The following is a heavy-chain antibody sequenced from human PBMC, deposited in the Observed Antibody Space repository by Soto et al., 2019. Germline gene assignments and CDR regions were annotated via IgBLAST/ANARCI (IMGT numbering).Heavy chain of an antibody. J-gene: IGHJ6*02. CDR2: FRSGGGT. CDR1: GDSISSYN. CDR3: VRQGIGVLPGLVDV. Sequence: QVQLQESGPGLVKPSETLSLTCTVSGDSISSYNLAWIRQPPGKGLEWIGYFRSGGGTSYNPSLKRRVATAADASMKHSSLRLSSGTAADTAVYYCVRQGIGVLPGLVDVWGQGTAVTVSS. D-gene: IGHD3-10*01. V-gene: IGHV4-59*08.